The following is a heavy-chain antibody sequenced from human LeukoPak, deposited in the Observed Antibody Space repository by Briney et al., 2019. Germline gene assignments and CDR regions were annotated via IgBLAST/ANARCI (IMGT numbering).Heavy chain of an antibody. CDR3: ATDRGGAPFDI. V-gene: IGHV3-33*01. CDR1: GFTFSIYG. Sequence: GGSLRFSCAASGFTFSIYGTHWVRQAPGKGLEWVAVIWSDGCNEDYGDSVKGRFTISRDNSKNTLYLQMNSLRAEDTAVYYCATDRGGAPFDIWGQGTMVTVSS. J-gene: IGHJ3*02. CDR2: IWSDGCNE. D-gene: IGHD3-10*01.